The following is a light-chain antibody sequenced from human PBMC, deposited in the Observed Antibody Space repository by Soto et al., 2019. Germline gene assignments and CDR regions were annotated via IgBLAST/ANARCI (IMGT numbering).Light chain of an antibody. CDR2: AAS. J-gene: IGKJ1*01. V-gene: IGKV1-39*01. CDR3: QQSYSSPPT. Sequence: DIQMTQSPSCLSASVEDRVIITCRASRSISNHLNWYQQKPGKAPKLLIFAASSLQSGVPSRFSGSRSGPDFTLTISSLQPEDFATYYCQQSYSSPPTFGQGTKVDIK. CDR1: RSISNH.